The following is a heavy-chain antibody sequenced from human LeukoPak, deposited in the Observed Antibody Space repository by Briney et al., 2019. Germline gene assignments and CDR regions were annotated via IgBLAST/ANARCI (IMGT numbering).Heavy chain of an antibody. Sequence: SETLSLTCAVYGGSFSGYYWSWIRQPPGKGLEWIGEINHSGSTNYNPSLKSRVTISVDTSKNQFSLKLSSVTAADTAVYYCARVKGYCSGGSCYSITYYFDYWGQGTPVTVSS. D-gene: IGHD2-15*01. V-gene: IGHV4-34*01. CDR2: INHSGST. J-gene: IGHJ4*02. CDR3: ARVKGYCSGGSCYSITYYFDY. CDR1: GGSFSGYY.